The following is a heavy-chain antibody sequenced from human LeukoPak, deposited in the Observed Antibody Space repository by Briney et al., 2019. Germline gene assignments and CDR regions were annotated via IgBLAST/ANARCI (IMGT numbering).Heavy chain of an antibody. D-gene: IGHD6-13*01. V-gene: IGHV3-30*02. CDR1: GFTFSGYG. Sequence: GGSLRLSCAASGFTFSGYGMHWVRQAPGKGLEWVAYIQHDGSNQQYADSVKGRFSISRDSSKNILYLQMNSLRAEDTAVYYCARAAYSSTWYSRYFDLWGRGTLVTVSS. CDR2: IQHDGSNQ. J-gene: IGHJ2*01. CDR3: ARAAYSSTWYSRYFDL.